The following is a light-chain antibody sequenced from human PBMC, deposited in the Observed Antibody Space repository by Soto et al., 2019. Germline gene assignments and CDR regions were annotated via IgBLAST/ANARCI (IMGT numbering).Light chain of an antibody. CDR3: QQYNNWHPWT. CDR2: GAS. J-gene: IGKJ1*01. CDR1: QSVSSN. V-gene: IGKV3-15*01. Sequence: EILMTQSPATLSVSPGERATLSCRASQSVSSNLAWYQQKPGQAPRLLIYGASTRATGIPARFSGSGSGTEFTLTISSLQYDDFAVHYCQQYNNWHPWTFGQGTKVDIK.